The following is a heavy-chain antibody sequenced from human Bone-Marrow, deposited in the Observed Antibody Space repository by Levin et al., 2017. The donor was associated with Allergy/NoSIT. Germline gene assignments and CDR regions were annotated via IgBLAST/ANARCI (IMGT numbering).Heavy chain of an antibody. D-gene: IGHD5-24*01. Sequence: HAGGSLRLSCAASGFTFSSYAMVWVRQAPGKGLEWVSAINDSGGSTYYADSVKGRFTISRDNSQNTLHLQMNSLRAEDTAIYYCAKGRSKDGYNLWGQGTLVTVSS. J-gene: IGHJ4*02. V-gene: IGHV3-23*01. CDR3: AKGRSKDGYNL. CDR2: INDSGGST. CDR1: GFTFSSYA.